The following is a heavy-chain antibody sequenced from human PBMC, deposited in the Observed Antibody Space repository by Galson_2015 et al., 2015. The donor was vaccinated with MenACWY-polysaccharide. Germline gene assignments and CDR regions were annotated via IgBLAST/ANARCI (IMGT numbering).Heavy chain of an antibody. J-gene: IGHJ4*02. D-gene: IGHD3-10*01. V-gene: IGHV3-74*01. CDR3: ARDPRGARSSYFDY. CDR1: GFTFSGNW. Sequence: LRLSCAASGFTFSGNWMHWVRQAPGKGLVWVSRINSDGRSTSYADSVKGRFTTSRDNAKNTLYLQMNSLRAEDTAVYFCARDPRGARSSYFDYWGQGTLVTVSS. CDR2: INSDGRST.